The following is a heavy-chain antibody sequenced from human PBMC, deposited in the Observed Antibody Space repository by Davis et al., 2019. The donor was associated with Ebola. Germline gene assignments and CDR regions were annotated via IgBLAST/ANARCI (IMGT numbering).Heavy chain of an antibody. CDR3: ARDQLGPGGVYYYGMDV. D-gene: IGHD3-16*01. CDR2: ISAYNGNT. Sequence: ASVKVSCKASGGTFSSYAISWVRQAPGQGLEWMGWISAYNGNTNYAQKLQGRVTMTTDTSTSTAYMELSSLRSEDTAVYYCARDQLGPGGVYYYGMDVWGQGTTVTVSS. CDR1: GGTFSSYA. V-gene: IGHV1-18*01. J-gene: IGHJ6*02.